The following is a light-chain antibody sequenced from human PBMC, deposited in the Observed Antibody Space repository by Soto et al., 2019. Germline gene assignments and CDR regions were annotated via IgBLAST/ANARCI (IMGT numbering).Light chain of an antibody. CDR3: QQSYSTPIS. J-gene: IGKJ5*01. CDR1: QGISTY. Sequence: DIQMTQSPSSLSESAGYRVTITCRSSQGISTYLNWYQQKPGKAPKLLIYAASSLQSGVPSRFSGSGSETDFTLTISSLQPEDFATYYCQQSYSTPISFGQGTRLEIK. V-gene: IGKV1-39*01. CDR2: AAS.